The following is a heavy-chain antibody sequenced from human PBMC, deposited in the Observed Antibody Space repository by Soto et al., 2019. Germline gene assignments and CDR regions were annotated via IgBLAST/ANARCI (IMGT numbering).Heavy chain of an antibody. CDR1: GGTFSSYA. V-gene: IGHV1-69*12. CDR2: IIPIFGTA. CDR3: ARVRVRFLEWLGSEG. Sequence: QVQLVQSGAEVKKPGSSVKVSCKASGGTFSSYAISWVRQAPGQGLEWMGGIIPIFGTANYAQKFQGRVTITADESTSTAYMELSSLRSEGTDVYYCARVRVRFLEWLGSEGWGQGTLVTVSS. D-gene: IGHD3-3*01. J-gene: IGHJ4*02.